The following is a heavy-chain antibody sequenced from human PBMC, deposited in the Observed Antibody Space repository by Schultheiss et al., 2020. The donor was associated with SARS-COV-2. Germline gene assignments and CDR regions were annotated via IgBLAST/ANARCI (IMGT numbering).Heavy chain of an antibody. CDR3: AKDHWGGYYDFWSGHNWFDP. Sequence: GGSLRLSCAASGFTFSNAWMSWVRQAPGKGLEWVGRIKSKTDGGTTDYAAPVKGRFTISRDDSKNTLYLQMNSLRAEDTAVYYCAKDHWGGYYDFWSGHNWFDPWGQGTLVTVSS. CDR2: IKSKTDGGTT. J-gene: IGHJ5*02. D-gene: IGHD3-3*01. CDR1: GFTFSNAW. V-gene: IGHV3-15*01.